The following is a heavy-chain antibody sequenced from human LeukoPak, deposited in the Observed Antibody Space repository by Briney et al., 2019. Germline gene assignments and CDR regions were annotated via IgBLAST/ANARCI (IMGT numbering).Heavy chain of an antibody. Sequence: GGSLRLSCAASGFTFSSYSMNWVRQAPGKGLEWVSSISSSSSYIYYADSVKGRFTISRDNAKNSLYLQMNSLRAEDTAAYYCARAGFTFSDYFGSFFDYWGQGTLVTVSS. V-gene: IGHV3-21*06. CDR1: GFTFSSYS. J-gene: IGHJ4*02. D-gene: IGHD3-10*01. CDR3: ARAGFTFSDYFGSFFDY. CDR2: ISSSSSYI.